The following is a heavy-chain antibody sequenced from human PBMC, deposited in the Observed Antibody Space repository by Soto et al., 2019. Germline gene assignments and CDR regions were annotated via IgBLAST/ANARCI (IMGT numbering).Heavy chain of an antibody. Sequence: QVQLVESGGGVVQPGRSLRLSCAASGFTFSSYGMHWVRQAPGKGLEWVAVISYDGSNKYYADSVKGRFTISRDNSKNTLYLQMNSLRAEDTAVYYCAKDCQYYFDYWGQGTLVTVSS. CDR3: AKDCQYYFDY. CDR1: GFTFSSYG. CDR2: ISYDGSNK. J-gene: IGHJ4*02. V-gene: IGHV3-30*18.